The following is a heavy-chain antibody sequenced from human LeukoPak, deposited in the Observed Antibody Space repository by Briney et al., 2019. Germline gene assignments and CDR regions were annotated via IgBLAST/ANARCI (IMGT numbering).Heavy chain of an antibody. J-gene: IGHJ6*04. D-gene: IGHD3-10*02. V-gene: IGHV3-48*03. CDR1: GFTFDDYA. Sequence: QSGGSLRLSCAASGFTFDDYAMNWVRQAPGKGLEWVSYISCSGSTIYYADSVKGRFTISRDNAKNSLYLQMNSLRAEDTAVYYCAELGITMIGGVWGKGTTVTISS. CDR2: ISCSGSTI. CDR3: AELGITMIGGV.